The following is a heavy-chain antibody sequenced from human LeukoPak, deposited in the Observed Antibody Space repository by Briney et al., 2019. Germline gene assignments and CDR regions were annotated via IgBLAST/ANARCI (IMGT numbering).Heavy chain of an antibody. CDR3: AVQMKYYYDSSGYLPFDY. V-gene: IGHV4-39*01. CDR2: IYYSGST. D-gene: IGHD3-22*01. CDR1: GGPISSSSYY. Sequence: SETLSLTCTVSGGPISSSSYYWGWIRQPPGKGLEWIGSIYYSGSTYYNPSLKSRVTISVDTSKNQFSLKLSSVTAADTAVYYCAVQMKYYYDSSGYLPFDYWGQGTLVTVSS. J-gene: IGHJ4*02.